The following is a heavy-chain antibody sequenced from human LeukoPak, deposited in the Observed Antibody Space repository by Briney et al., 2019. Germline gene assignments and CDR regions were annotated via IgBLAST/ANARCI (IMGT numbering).Heavy chain of an antibody. CDR1: GFTFSSYA. CDR2: ISGSGGST. CDR3: AKDSVDSSSWYGGFDY. V-gene: IGHV3-23*01. J-gene: IGHJ4*02. Sequence: GGSLRLSSAASGFTFSSYAMSWVRQAPGKGLEWVSAISGSGGSTYYADSVKGRFTISRDNSKNTLYLQMNSLRAEDTAVYYCAKDSVDSSSWYGGFDYWGQGTLVTVSS. D-gene: IGHD6-13*01.